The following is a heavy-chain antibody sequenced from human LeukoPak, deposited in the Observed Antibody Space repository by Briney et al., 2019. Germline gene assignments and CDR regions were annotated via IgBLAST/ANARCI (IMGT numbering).Heavy chain of an antibody. V-gene: IGHV3-7*01. D-gene: IGHD3-22*01. CDR1: GFTFSSYD. J-gene: IGHJ4*02. CDR2: INQGGSEK. Sequence: GGSLRLSCAASGFTFSSYDMNWVRQAPGKGLEWVANINQGGSEKDYVDSVKGRFTISRDNAKNSLFLQMNSLRAEDTTLYYCVPHYFDSSRYYHGYWGQGTLDTVSS. CDR3: VPHYFDSSRYYHGY.